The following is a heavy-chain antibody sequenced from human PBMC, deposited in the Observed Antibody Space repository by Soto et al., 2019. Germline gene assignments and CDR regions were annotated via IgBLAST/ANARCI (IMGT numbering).Heavy chain of an antibody. J-gene: IGHJ4*02. Sequence: GASVKVSCKASGYTFTSYGISWVRQAPGQGLKWMGWISAYNGNTNYAQKLQGRVTMTTDTSTSTAYMELRSLRSDDTAVYYCASGHHGVQQWLVVYYFDYWGQGTLVTVSS. CDR3: ASGHHGVQQWLVVYYFDY. CDR2: ISAYNGNT. V-gene: IGHV1-18*01. D-gene: IGHD6-19*01. CDR1: GYTFTSYG.